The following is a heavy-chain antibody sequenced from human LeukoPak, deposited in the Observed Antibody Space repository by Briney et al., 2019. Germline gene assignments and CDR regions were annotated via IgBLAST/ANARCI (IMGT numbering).Heavy chain of an antibody. CDR3: ALDYGSGSYSDI. V-gene: IGHV3-53*01. CDR1: GFTVSSNY. Sequence: GGSLRLSCAASGFTVSSNYMSWVRQAPGKGLEWVSVIYSGGSTYCADSVKGRFTISRDNSKNTLYLQMNSLRAEDTAVYYCALDYGSGSYSDIWGQGTMVTVSS. J-gene: IGHJ3*02. D-gene: IGHD3-10*01. CDR2: IYSGGST.